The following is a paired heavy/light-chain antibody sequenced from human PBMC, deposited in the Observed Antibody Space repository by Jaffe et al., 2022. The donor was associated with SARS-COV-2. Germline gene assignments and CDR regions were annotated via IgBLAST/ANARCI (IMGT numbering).Light chain of an antibody. CDR1: QSISTY. V-gene: IGKV1-39*01. J-gene: IGKJ4*01. CDR2: AAS. Sequence: DIQMTQSPSSLSASVGDRVTISCRASQSISTYLNWYQQKPGKAPKSLIYAASRLQGGVPSRFSGSGSGTDFTLTISSLQPEDFATYYCQQSYSTPLTFGGGTKVEI. CDR3: QQSYSTPLT.
Heavy chain of an antibody. CDR1: GGSISSGDYY. Sequence: QVQLQESGPGLVKPSQTLSLTCTVSGGSISSGDYYWSWIRQPPGKGLEWIGYIYYSGSTYYNPSLKSRVTISVDTSKNQFSLKLSSVTAADTALYYCARAHGDYHRHLGYWGQGTLVTVSS. V-gene: IGHV4-30-4*01. J-gene: IGHJ4*02. D-gene: IGHD4-17*01. CDR3: ARAHGDYHRHLGY. CDR2: IYYSGST.